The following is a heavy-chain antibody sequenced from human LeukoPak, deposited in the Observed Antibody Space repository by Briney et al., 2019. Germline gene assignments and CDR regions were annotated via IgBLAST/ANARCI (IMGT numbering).Heavy chain of an antibody. J-gene: IGHJ2*01. CDR1: GGSVSRSPYY. D-gene: IGHD6-19*01. CDR2: IYYSGST. Sequence: SETLSLTCTVSGGSVSRSPYYWGWIRQPPGKGLEWIGNIYYSGSTYYNPSLKSRVTISVDTSKNQFSLKVTSVTAADTAVYYCARVAQKLERIVVAGTSEWRANWFFDLWGRGTLVTVSS. CDR3: ARVAQKLERIVVAGTSEWRANWFFDL. V-gene: IGHV4-39*07.